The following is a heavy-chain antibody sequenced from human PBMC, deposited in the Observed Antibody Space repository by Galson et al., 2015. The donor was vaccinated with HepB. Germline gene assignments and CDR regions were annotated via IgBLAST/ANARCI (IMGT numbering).Heavy chain of an antibody. J-gene: IGHJ5*02. CDR1: GFSLSARGVR. CDR3: ARALTTTGDWFDP. Sequence: PALVKPTQTLTLTCTFSGFSLSARGVRVNWIRQPSGKAREWLGRIDWDDRKFYSTSLKTRLTISKGTSKNQVVLTMTNVDPADTATYYCARALTTTGDWFDPWGQGTLVTVSS. V-gene: IGHV2-70*04. D-gene: IGHD1-1*01. CDR2: IDWDDRK.